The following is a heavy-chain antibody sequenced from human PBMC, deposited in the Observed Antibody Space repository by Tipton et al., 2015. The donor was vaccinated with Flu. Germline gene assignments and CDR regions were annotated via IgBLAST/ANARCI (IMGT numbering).Heavy chain of an antibody. CDR2: ISYDGSNK. V-gene: IGHV3-30*04. D-gene: IGHD3-22*01. CDR1: GFTFSSYA. J-gene: IGHJ4*02. CDR3: ARASYYYDSSGYDPADY. Sequence: QLVQSGGGVVQPGRSLRLSSAASGFTFSSYAMHWVRQAPGKGLEWVAVISYDGSNKYYADSVKGRFTISRDNSKNTLYLQMNSLRAEDTAVYYCARASYYYDSSGYDPADYWGQGTLVTVSS.